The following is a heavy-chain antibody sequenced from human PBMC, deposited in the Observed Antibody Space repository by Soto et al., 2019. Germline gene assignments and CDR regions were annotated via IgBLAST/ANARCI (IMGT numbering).Heavy chain of an antibody. J-gene: IGHJ5*02. Sequence: PSETLSLTCTVSGGSISSYYWSWIRQPPGKGLEWIGYIYYSGSTNYNPSLKSRVTISVDTSKNQFSLKLSSVTAADTAVYYCARKYPVGPNWFDPWGQGTLVTVSS. D-gene: IGHD1-26*01. CDR2: IYYSGST. CDR3: ARKYPVGPNWFDP. V-gene: IGHV4-59*01. CDR1: GGSISSYY.